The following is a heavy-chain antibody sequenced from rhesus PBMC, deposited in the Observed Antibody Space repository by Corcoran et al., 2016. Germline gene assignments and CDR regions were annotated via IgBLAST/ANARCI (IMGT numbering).Heavy chain of an antibody. CDR3: VRGGSPDY. V-gene: IGHV4-99*02. J-gene: IGHJ4*01. D-gene: IGHD3-34*01. CDR2: ISGSSGFT. Sequence: QVQLQESGRGLVKPSETLSLTCAVSGYSISSGYDWGWIRQPPGKGLEYIGYISGSSGFTYYNTSLKSRVTISKDTSKKQFSLKLSSVTAADTAVYYCVRGGSPDYWGQGVLVTVSS. CDR1: GYSISSGYD.